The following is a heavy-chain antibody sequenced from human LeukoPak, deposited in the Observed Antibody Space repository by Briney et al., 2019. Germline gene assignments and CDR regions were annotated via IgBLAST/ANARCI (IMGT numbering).Heavy chain of an antibody. D-gene: IGHD3-22*01. V-gene: IGHV3-23*01. CDR3: AKGVYDSSGYYFYYFDY. J-gene: IGHJ4*02. Sequence: GGSLRLSCAASGFTFSSYSMNWVRQAPGKGLEWVSAISGSGGSTYYADSVKGRFTISRDNSKNTLYLQMNSLRAEDTAVYYCAKGVYDSSGYYFYYFDYWGQGTLVTVSS. CDR1: GFTFSSYS. CDR2: ISGSGGST.